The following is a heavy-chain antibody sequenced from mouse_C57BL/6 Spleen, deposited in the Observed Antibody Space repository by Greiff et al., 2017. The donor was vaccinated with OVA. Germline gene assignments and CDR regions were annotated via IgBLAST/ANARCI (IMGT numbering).Heavy chain of an antibody. CDR3: ARGGHYYGSSNYAMDY. CDR2: INPSNGGT. D-gene: IGHD1-1*01. V-gene: IGHV1-53*01. Sequence: QVQLQQPGTELVKPGASVKLSCKASGYTFTSYWMHWVKQRPGQGLEWIGNINPSNGGTNYNEKFKSKATLTVDKSSSTAYMQLSSLTSEDSAVDYCARGGHYYGSSNYAMDYWGQGTSVTVSS. J-gene: IGHJ4*01. CDR1: GYTFTSYW.